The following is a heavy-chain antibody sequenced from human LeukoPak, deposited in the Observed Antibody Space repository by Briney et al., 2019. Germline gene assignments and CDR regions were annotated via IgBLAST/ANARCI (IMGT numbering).Heavy chain of an antibody. D-gene: IGHD6-13*01. J-gene: IGHJ5*02. V-gene: IGHV3-64*01. CDR3: ARGQQLAEGAWFDP. Sequence: PGGSLRLSCAASGFTFSSYAIHWVRQAPGKGLEYVSTISGNGGSTYYANSVRGRFTISRDNSKNTLYLQMGSLRAEDMAVYYCARGQQLAEGAWFDPWGQGTLVTVSS. CDR1: GFTFSSYA. CDR2: ISGNGGST.